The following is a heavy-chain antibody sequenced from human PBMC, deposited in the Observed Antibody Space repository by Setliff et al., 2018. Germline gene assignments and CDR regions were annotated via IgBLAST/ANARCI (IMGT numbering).Heavy chain of an antibody. V-gene: IGHV4-39*07. CDR1: GGSINSRSYY. D-gene: IGHD6-13*01. J-gene: IGHJ4*02. CDR2: ISYGGNT. CDR3: ARAYSSSWYSSRYYFDY. Sequence: SETLSLTCNVSGGSINSRSYYWGWIRQPPGKGLEWIAMISYGGNTYYNPSLKRRVTISVDTSNDQFSLNLNSVTAADTAVYYCARAYSSSWYSSRYYFDYWGQGTLVTVSS.